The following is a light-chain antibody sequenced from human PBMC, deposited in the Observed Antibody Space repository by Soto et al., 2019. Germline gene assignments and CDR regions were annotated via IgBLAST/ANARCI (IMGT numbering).Light chain of an antibody. CDR2: EVS. V-gene: IGLV2-8*01. Sequence: QSALTRPPSASGSPGQSVTISCTGTSSDVGGYNYVSWYQQHPGKAPKLMIYEVSKRPSGVPDRFSGSKSGNTASLTVSGLQAEDEADYYCTSYAGDTSLGVLGGGTKVTVL. J-gene: IGLJ3*02. CDR3: TSYAGDTSLGV. CDR1: SSDVGGYNY.